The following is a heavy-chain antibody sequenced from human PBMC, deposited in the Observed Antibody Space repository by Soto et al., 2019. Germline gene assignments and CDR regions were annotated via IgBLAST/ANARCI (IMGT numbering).Heavy chain of an antibody. CDR1: GFTFSSYS. J-gene: IGHJ4*02. D-gene: IGHD5-18*01. Sequence: GGSLRLSCADCGFTFSSYSMNWVRQAPGKGLDWVSSISSSSSYIYYADSVKGRFTISRDNAKNSLYLQMNSLRAEDTAVYYCARDQPGYSYGYGLGYWGQGT. CDR3: ARDQPGYSYGYGLGY. CDR2: ISSSSSYI. V-gene: IGHV3-21*01.